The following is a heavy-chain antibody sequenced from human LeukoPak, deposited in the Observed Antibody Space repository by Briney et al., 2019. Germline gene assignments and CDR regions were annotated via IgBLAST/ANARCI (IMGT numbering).Heavy chain of an antibody. CDR2: ISGSGGST. D-gene: IGHD3-22*01. CDR3: AKDLYYYDSSGYYYGPRYFDY. J-gene: IGHJ4*02. Sequence: GGSLRLSCTVSGFTVSSNSMSWVRQAPGKGLEWVSAISGSGGSTYYADSVKGRFTISRDNSRNTLYLQMNSLRAEDTAVYYCAKDLYYYDSSGYYYGPRYFDYWGQGTLVTVSS. CDR1: GFTVSSNS. V-gene: IGHV3-23*01.